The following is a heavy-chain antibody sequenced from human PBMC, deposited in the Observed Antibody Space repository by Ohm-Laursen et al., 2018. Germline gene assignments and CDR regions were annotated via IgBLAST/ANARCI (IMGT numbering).Heavy chain of an antibody. V-gene: IGHV4-59*01. J-gene: IGHJ3*02. Sequence: GTLSLTCAVYGGSFSGYYWSWIRQPPGKGLEWIGYIHYSGNTNYNPSLKSRVTISVDTSKNQFSLKLSSVTAADTAVYYCARDLTSGYHAFDIWGQGTMVTVSS. CDR3: ARDLTSGYHAFDI. CDR2: IHYSGNT. CDR1: GGSFSGYY. D-gene: IGHD3-3*01.